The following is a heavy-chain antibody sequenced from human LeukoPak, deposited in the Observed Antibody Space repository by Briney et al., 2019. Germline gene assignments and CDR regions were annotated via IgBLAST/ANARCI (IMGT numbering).Heavy chain of an antibody. D-gene: IGHD2-21*01. Sequence: RSSETLSLTCTVSGGSISSYYWSWIRQPSGKGLEWIGYIYDSGNTNYNPSLKSRVTISVDTSKNQFSLKLSSVTAADTAVYYCTKGEGDYWGQGTLVTVSS. CDR3: TKGEGDY. CDR2: IYDSGNT. CDR1: GGSISSYY. J-gene: IGHJ4*02. V-gene: IGHV4-59*13.